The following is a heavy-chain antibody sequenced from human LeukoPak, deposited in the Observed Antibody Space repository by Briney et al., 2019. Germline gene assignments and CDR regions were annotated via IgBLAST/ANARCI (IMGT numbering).Heavy chain of an antibody. CDR2: FQTNGVP. CDR1: GVSITDYH. D-gene: IGHD5-12*01. V-gene: IGHV4-4*07. J-gene: IGHJ4*02. CDR3: AGRAENTGYSFAY. Sequence: SGTLSLTCAVSGVSITDYHWSWIRQSATKGLEWLGQFQTNGVPVYNPSFKSRVAMSVDSSMSHFSLRLRSVNVADTALYYCAGRAENTGYSFAYWGQGPLVTVSS.